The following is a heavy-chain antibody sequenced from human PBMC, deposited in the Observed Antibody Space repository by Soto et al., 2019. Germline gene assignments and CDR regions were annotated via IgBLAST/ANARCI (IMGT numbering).Heavy chain of an antibody. CDR1: VYTFTSYA. Sequence: QVQLEQSGAEVKKPGASVKVSCKASVYTFTSYAMHWVRQAPGQRLEWMGWINAGNGNTKYSQKFQGRVTITRDTSASTAYMELSSLRSEDTAVYYCARGGSLYWYFDLWGRGTLVTVSS. D-gene: IGHD1-26*01. J-gene: IGHJ2*01. CDR3: ARGGSLYWYFDL. CDR2: INAGNGNT. V-gene: IGHV1-3*01.